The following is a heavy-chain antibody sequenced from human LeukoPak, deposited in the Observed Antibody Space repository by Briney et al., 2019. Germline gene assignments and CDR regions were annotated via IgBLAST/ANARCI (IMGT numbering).Heavy chain of an antibody. D-gene: IGHD5-18*01. CDR1: GGSISSYY. V-gene: IGHV4-59*08. Sequence: PSETLSLTCTVSGGSISSYYWSWIRQPPGKGLEWIGYIYYSGSTNYNPSLKSRVTISVDTSKNQFSLKLSSVTAADTAVYYCARHEGYSYGSNDDAFDIWGQGTMVTDSS. CDR2: IYYSGST. J-gene: IGHJ3*02. CDR3: ARHEGYSYGSNDDAFDI.